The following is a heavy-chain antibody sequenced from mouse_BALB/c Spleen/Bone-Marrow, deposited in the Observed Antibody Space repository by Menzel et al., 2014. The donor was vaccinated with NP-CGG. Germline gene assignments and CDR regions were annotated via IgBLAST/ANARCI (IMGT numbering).Heavy chain of an antibody. CDR3: ASYRYAWYFDV. J-gene: IGHJ1*01. CDR2: IDPANGNT. V-gene: IGHV14-3*02. D-gene: IGHD2-14*01. Sequence: VQLQQSGAELVKPGASVKLSCTASGFNIKDTYLHWVKQRPEQGLEWIGRIDPANGNTKYDPKFQGKATITADTSSNTAYLQLSSLTSEYTAVYYCASYRYAWYFDVWGAGTTVTVSS. CDR1: GFNIKDTY.